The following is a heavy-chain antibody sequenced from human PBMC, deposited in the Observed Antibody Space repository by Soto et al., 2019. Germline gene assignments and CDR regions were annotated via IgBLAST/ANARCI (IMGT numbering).Heavy chain of an antibody. V-gene: IGHV4-4*02. CDR3: ARSPKRIMITLGGVIGAYYFDY. CDR2: IYHSGST. D-gene: IGHD3-16*02. CDR1: SGSISSSNW. Sequence: QVQLQESGPGLVKPSGTLSLTCAVSSGSISSSNWWSWVRQPPGKGLEWIGEIYHSGSTNYNPSLKSRVTISVDKPKNQCALKLSSETAADTAVYYCARSPKRIMITLGGVIGAYYFDYWGQGTLVTVSS. J-gene: IGHJ4*02.